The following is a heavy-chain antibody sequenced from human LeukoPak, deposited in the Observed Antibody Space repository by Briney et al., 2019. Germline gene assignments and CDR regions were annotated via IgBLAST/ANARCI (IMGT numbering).Heavy chain of an antibody. J-gene: IGHJ3*02. CDR2: IDTSGDT. CDR1: GFTFGRYD. CDR3: ARVKSYRSGGLDAFDI. V-gene: IGHV3-13*01. D-gene: IGHD6-19*01. Sequence: PGGSLSLSCAASGFTFGRYDMHWVRQATGKGLEWVSAIDTSGDTYYPGSVKGRFTISRENAKNSLYLQMNSLRAGDTAVYYCARVKSYRSGGLDAFDIWGQGTMVTVSS.